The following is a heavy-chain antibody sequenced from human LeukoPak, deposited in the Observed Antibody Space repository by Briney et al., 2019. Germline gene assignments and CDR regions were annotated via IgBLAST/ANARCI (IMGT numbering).Heavy chain of an antibody. CDR1: GFTFSSYG. J-gene: IGHJ1*01. Sequence: GGSLRLSCVASGFTFSSYGMHWVRQAPGKGLEWVAFIRYDGSNKYYADSVKGRFTISRDNSKNTLYLQMNSLRAEDTAVYYCATPDAEYFQHWGQGTLVTVSS. CDR2: IRYDGSNK. V-gene: IGHV3-30*02. CDR3: ATPDAEYFQH.